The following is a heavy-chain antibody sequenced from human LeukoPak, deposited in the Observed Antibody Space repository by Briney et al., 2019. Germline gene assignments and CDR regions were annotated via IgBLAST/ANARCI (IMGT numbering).Heavy chain of an antibody. CDR1: GFTFSSYS. D-gene: IGHD2-15*01. CDR3: ARTAATLYFCYYYMDV. Sequence: DPGGSLRLSCAASGFTFSSYSMNWVRQAPAEGLEWVSYISSSSSTIYYADSVKGRFTISTDNAKNSLYLQMNSLRAEDTAVYYCARTAATLYFCYYYMDVWGKGTTVTVSS. V-gene: IGHV3-48*01. J-gene: IGHJ6*03. CDR2: ISSSSSTI.